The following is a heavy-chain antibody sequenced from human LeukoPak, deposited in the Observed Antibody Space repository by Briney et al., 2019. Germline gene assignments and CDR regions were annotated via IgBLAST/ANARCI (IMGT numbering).Heavy chain of an antibody. Sequence: SVKVSCKASGGTFSSYAISWVRQAPGQGLEWMGRIIPILGIANYAQKFQGRVTITADKSTSTAYMELSSLRSEDTAVYYCAMPRSRWELLGALDYWGQGTLVTVSS. CDR3: AMPRSRWELLGALDY. J-gene: IGHJ4*02. CDR2: IIPILGIA. V-gene: IGHV1-69*04. CDR1: GGTFSSYA. D-gene: IGHD1-26*01.